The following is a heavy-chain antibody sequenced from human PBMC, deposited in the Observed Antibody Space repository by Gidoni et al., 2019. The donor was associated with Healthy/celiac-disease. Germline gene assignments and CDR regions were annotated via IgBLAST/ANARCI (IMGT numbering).Heavy chain of an antibody. CDR2: ISYDGSNK. D-gene: IGHD6-13*01. CDR3: AAPGIAAAGGFDY. V-gene: IGHV3-30*03. J-gene: IGHJ4*02. Sequence: QVQLVESGGGVVQPGRSLRLYCAASGFTFSSYGMHWVRQAPGKGLEWVAVISYDGSNKYYADSVKGRFTISRDNSKNTLYLQMNSLRAEDTAVYYCAAPGIAAAGGFDYWGQGTLVTVSS. CDR1: GFTFSSYG.